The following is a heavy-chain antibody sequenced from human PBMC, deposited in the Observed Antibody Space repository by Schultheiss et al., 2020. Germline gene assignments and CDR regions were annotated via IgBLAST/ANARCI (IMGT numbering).Heavy chain of an antibody. V-gene: IGHV1-3*01. D-gene: IGHD5-24*01. CDR1: GYTFTSYA. CDR2: INAGNGNT. Sequence: ASVKVSCKASGYTFTSYAMHWVRQAPGQRLEWMGWINAGNGNTKYSQKFQGRVTITRDTSASTAYMELSSLRSEDTAVYYCARGLGRWLQLLLGYWGQGTLVTVSS. CDR3: ARGLGRWLQLLLGY. J-gene: IGHJ4*02.